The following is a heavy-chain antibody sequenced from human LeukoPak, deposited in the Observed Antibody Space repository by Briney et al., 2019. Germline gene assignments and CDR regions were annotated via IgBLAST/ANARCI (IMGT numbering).Heavy chain of an antibody. D-gene: IGHD3-3*01. CDR1: GFTFSSYS. Sequence: GSLRLSCAASGFTFSSYSMNWVRQAPGKGLEWVSYISSSSSTIYYADSVKGRFTISRDNAKNSLYLQMNSLRAEDTAVYYCARTFGVVISDYWGQGTLVTVSS. J-gene: IGHJ4*02. CDR3: ARTFGVVISDY. CDR2: ISSSSSTI. V-gene: IGHV3-48*01.